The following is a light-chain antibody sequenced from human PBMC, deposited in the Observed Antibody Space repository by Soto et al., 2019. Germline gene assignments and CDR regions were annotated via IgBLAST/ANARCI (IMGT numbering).Light chain of an antibody. CDR1: SSNIGSNT. V-gene: IGLV1-44*01. CDR3: AAWDDSLNAL. J-gene: IGLJ3*02. CDR2: SNN. Sequence: QSVLTQPPSASGTPGQRVTISCSGSSSNIGSNTVNWYQQLPVTAPKLLIYSNNQRPSGVPDRFSGSKSGTSASLAISGLQSEDEADYYCAAWDDSLNALFGGGTKLTVL.